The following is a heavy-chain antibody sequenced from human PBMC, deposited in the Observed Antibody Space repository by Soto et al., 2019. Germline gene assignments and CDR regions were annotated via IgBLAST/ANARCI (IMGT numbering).Heavy chain of an antibody. V-gene: IGHV4-59*08. CDR2: VYYTGDT. D-gene: IGHD1-26*01. CDR3: VRQGIDYLHGLVDV. J-gene: IGHJ6*02. CDR1: SGPSSSHN. Sequence: QVQLQQSGPRLVKPSETLSLTCTVSSGPSSSHNWGWIRQSPGRGLEWIGYVYYTGDTSYNPSLTSRVPLSADTSTNTISLTLPSVTAADTAVYYCVRQGIDYLHGLVDVWGPGTTVSVSS.